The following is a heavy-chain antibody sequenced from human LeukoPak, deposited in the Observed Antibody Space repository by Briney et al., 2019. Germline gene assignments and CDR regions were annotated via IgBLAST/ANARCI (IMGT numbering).Heavy chain of an antibody. CDR2: IYYSGST. Sequence: PSETLSLTCTVSGGSISSYYWSWIRQPPGKGLEWIGYIYYSGSTNYNPSLKSRVTISVDTSKNQFSLKLSSVTAADTAVYYCARLGSYGQRYYFDYWGQGTLVTVSS. CDR3: ARLGSYGQRYYFDY. CDR1: GGSISSYY. J-gene: IGHJ4*02. D-gene: IGHD5-18*01. V-gene: IGHV4-59*01.